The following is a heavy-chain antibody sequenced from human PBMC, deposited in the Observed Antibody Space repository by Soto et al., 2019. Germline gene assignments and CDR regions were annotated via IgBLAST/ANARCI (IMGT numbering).Heavy chain of an antibody. D-gene: IGHD6-13*01. CDR3: ASPLGGIAAVDPYYYYYGMDV. V-gene: IGHV1-18*01. J-gene: IGHJ6*02. CDR1: GYTFTSYG. CDR2: ISAYNGNT. Sequence: ASVKVSCKASGYTFTSYGISWVRQAPGQGLEWMGWISAYNGNTNYAQKLQGRVTMTTDTSTSTAYMELRSLRSDDTAVYYCASPLGGIAAVDPYYYYYGMDVWGQGTTVTVSS.